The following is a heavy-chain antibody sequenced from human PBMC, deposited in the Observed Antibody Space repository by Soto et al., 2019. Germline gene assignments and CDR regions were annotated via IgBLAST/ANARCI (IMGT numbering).Heavy chain of an antibody. CDR1: GFTFSSYS. Sequence: GGSLRLSCAASGFTFSSYSMNWVRQAPGKGLEWVSYISSSSSTIYYADSVKGRFTISRDNAKNSLYLQMNSLRDEDTAVYYCARDLPPYYDFWSGTTESYYYYGMDVWGQGTTVTVSS. V-gene: IGHV3-48*02. CDR2: ISSSSSTI. D-gene: IGHD3-3*01. CDR3: ARDLPPYYDFWSGTTESYYYYGMDV. J-gene: IGHJ6*02.